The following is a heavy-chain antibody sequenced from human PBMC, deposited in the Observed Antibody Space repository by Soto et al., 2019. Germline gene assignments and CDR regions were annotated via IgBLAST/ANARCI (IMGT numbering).Heavy chain of an antibody. Sequence: QVHLVQSGAEVKKPGASVKVSCKTSGYTFTRYGISWVRQAPGQGLEWMGWISGYDGRTNFAQKAQDRVTMTTDTSTSKVYMELRSLSADDTAVSYCARAGDVPSYSYGMDVWGQGTTVTVSS. CDR2: ISGYDGRT. CDR1: GYTFTRYG. CDR3: ARAGDVPSYSYGMDV. J-gene: IGHJ6*02. V-gene: IGHV1-18*01. D-gene: IGHD2-21*02.